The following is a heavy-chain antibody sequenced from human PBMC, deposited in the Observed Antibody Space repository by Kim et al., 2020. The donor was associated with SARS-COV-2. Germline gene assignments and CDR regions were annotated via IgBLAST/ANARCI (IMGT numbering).Heavy chain of an antibody. J-gene: IGHJ4*02. V-gene: IGHV3-49*03. CDR2: ITSKAYGGTT. D-gene: IGHD3-10*01. Sequence: GGSLRLSCTASGFTFGDYVMSWFRQAPGKGLEWVGFITSKAYGGTTEYAASVKGRFTISRDDSKGIAYLQMNSLKTEDTAVYYCTRIRSGSYRWGQGTLVTVSS. CDR1: GFTFGDYV. CDR3: TRIRSGSYR.